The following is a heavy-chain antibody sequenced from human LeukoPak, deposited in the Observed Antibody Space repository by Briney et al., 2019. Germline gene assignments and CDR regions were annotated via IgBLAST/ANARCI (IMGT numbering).Heavy chain of an antibody. D-gene: IGHD2-21*01. J-gene: IGHJ5*02. CDR1: GFTFSNSW. CDR3: ANGGTYSGGP. V-gene: IGHV3-7*01. CDR2: IKPDGSAQ. Sequence: PGGSLRLSCAASGFTFSNSWMSWVRQAPGKGLEWVATIKPDGSAQYYVDSVKGRFTISRDNAKNSLFLQINSLRAEDTAVYYCANGGTYSGGPWGQGTLVTVSS.